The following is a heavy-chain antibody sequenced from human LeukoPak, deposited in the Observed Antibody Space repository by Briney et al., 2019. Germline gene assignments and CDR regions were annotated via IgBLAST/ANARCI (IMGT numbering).Heavy chain of an antibody. Sequence: SETLSLTCTVSGGSISSYYWSWIRQPPGKGLEWIGYIYYSGSTNYNSSLKSRVTISVDTSKNQFSLKLSSVTAADTAVHYCARNVFTMVRGVKVNYYGLDVWGQGTTVTVSS. D-gene: IGHD3-10*01. CDR3: ARNVFTMVRGVKVNYYGLDV. CDR1: GGSISSYY. V-gene: IGHV4-59*01. J-gene: IGHJ6*02. CDR2: IYYSGST.